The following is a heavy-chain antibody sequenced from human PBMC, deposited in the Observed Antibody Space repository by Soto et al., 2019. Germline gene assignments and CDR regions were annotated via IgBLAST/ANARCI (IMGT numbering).Heavy chain of an antibody. CDR3: GRENYDSSGPYFDY. CDR2: IYSGGST. Sequence: PGGSLRLSCAASGFTVSSNYMSWVRQAPGKGLEWVSVIYSGGSTYYADSVKGRFTISRDNSKNTLYLQMNSLRAEDTAVYYCGRENYDSSGPYFDYWGQGTLVTVSS. D-gene: IGHD3-22*01. CDR1: GFTVSSNY. V-gene: IGHV3-53*01. J-gene: IGHJ4*02.